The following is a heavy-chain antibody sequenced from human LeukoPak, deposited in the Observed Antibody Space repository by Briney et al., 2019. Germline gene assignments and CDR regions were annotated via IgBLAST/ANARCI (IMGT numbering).Heavy chain of an antibody. CDR3: AKDRYYDSSGIFDY. J-gene: IGHJ4*02. CDR2: ISYDGSNK. CDR1: GFTFSSYG. Sequence: PGGSLRLSCAASGFTFSSYGMHWVRQAPGTGLEWVAVISYDGSNKYYADSVKGRFTISRDNSKNTLYLQMNSLRAEDTAVYYCAKDRYYDSSGIFDYWGQGTLVTVSS. D-gene: IGHD3-22*01. V-gene: IGHV3-30*18.